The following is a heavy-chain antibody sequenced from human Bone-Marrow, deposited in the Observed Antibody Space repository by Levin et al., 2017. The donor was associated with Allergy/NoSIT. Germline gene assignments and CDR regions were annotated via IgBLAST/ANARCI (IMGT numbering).Heavy chain of an antibody. Sequence: ETLSLTCAASGFTFSSYDMHWVRQATGKGLEWVSAIGTAGDTYYPGSVKGRFTISRENAKNSLYLQMNSLRAGDTAVYYCARGVRYCSSTSCRHYYYYGMDVWGQGTTVTVSS. D-gene: IGHD2-2*01. V-gene: IGHV3-13*01. CDR3: ARGVRYCSSTSCRHYYYYGMDV. CDR1: GFTFSSYD. J-gene: IGHJ6*02. CDR2: IGTAGDT.